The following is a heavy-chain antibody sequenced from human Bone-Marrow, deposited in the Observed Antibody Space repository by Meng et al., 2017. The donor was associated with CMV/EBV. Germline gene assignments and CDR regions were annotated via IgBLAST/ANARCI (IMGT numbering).Heavy chain of an antibody. J-gene: IGHJ4*02. CDR3: ARSFAYSGATRGTDFEY. V-gene: IGHV3-23*01. Sequence: GESLKISCAASGFTFSSYAMSWVRQAPGKGLEWVSAISGSGGSTYYADSVKGRFTISRDNSKNTLYLQMNSLRAEDTAVYYCARSFAYSGATRGTDFEYWGQGTLVTVSS. CDR1: GFTFSSYA. D-gene: IGHD1-26*01. CDR2: ISGSGGST.